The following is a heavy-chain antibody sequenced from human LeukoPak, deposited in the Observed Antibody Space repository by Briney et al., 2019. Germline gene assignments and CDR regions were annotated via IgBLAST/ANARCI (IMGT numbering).Heavy chain of an antibody. CDR2: ISYDGSNK. CDR3: ARAQRGGMTTVTIIDY. D-gene: IGHD4-17*01. CDR1: GFTLSSYA. Sequence: GRSLRLFCAVSGFTLSSYAMHWVRQARGKGREWVAVISYDGSNKYYADSVKGRFTIARDNSKNTLYLQMNSLRAEDTAVYYCARAQRGGMTTVTIIDYWGQGTLVSVSS. V-gene: IGHV3-30*04. J-gene: IGHJ4*02.